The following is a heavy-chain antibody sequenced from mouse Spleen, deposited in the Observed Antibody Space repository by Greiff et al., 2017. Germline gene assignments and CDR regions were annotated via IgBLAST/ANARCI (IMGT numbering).Heavy chain of an antibody. CDR3: ARDYGSSLFAY. J-gene: IGHJ3*01. V-gene: IGHV5-9-3*01. CDR2: ISSGGGNT. Sequence: EVQLVESGGGLVKLGGSLKLSCAASGFTFSSYAMSWVRQTPEKRLEWVATISSGGGNTYYPDSVKGRFTISRDNAKNTLYLQMSSLKSEDTAMYYCARDYGSSLFAYWGQGTLVTVSA. CDR1: GFTFSSYA. D-gene: IGHD1-1*01.